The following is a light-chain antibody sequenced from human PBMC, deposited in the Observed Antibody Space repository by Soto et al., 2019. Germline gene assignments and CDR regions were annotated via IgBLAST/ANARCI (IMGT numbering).Light chain of an antibody. CDR2: DVS. V-gene: IGLV2-8*01. J-gene: IGLJ7*01. CDR1: SSDIGGYNS. Sequence: QSALTQSPSASGSPGQSVTISCTGTSSDIGGYNSVSWYQQHPGKAPKVIIYDVSKRPSGVPDRFSGSKSGTTASLTVSALQAEDEADYYCSSYTDRNNLVFGAGTQLTVL. CDR3: SSYTDRNNLV.